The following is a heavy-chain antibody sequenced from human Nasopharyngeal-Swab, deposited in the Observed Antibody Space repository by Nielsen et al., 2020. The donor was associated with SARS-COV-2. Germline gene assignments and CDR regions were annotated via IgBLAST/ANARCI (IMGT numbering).Heavy chain of an antibody. Sequence: GESLKISCAASGFTFSSYWMHWVRQAPGKGLVWVSRINSDGSSTSYADSVKGRFTISRDNSKNTLYLQMNSLRAEDTAVYYCARVAAGGFDWYSRYYGMDVRGQGTTVTVSS. CDR1: GFTFSSYW. D-gene: IGHD3-9*01. V-gene: IGHV3-74*01. CDR3: ARVAAGGFDWYSRYYGMDV. J-gene: IGHJ6*02. CDR2: INSDGSST.